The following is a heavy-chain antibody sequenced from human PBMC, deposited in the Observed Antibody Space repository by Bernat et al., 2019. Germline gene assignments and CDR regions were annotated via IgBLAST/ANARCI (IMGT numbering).Heavy chain of an antibody. CDR1: GYTFTSYG. V-gene: IGHV1-18*01. J-gene: IGHJ6*02. D-gene: IGHD2-15*01. CDR3: ARELPGYCSGGSDYGGDGMDV. CDR2: ISAYNGNT. Sequence: QVQLVQSGAEVKKPGASVKVSCKASGYTFTSYGISWVRQAPGQGLEWMGWISAYNGNTNYAQKLQGRVTMTTDTSTSTAYMELRSLRSDDTAVYYCARELPGYCSGGSDYGGDGMDVWGQGTTVTVSS.